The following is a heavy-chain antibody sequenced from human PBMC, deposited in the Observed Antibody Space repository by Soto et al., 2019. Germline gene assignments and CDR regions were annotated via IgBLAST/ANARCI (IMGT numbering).Heavy chain of an antibody. V-gene: IGHV4-39*01. CDR3: ARGVRYFDH. CDR1: GGSVSSSSYY. CDR2: VYYSGST. D-gene: IGHD3-9*01. Sequence: SETLSLTCTVSGGSVSSSSYYWGWVRQPPGKGLEWIGSVYYSGSTYYNPSLKSRVTISVDKSKNQFSPKLMSVTAADTAVYYCARGVRYFDHWGQGTLVTVSS. J-gene: IGHJ4*02.